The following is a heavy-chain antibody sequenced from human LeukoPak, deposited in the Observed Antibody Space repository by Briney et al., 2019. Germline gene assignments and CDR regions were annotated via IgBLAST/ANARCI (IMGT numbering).Heavy chain of an antibody. V-gene: IGHV3-64D*09. Sequence: PGGSLRLSCSASGFTFSSYAMHWVRQAPGKGLEYVSAISSNGGSTYYADSVKGRFTISRDNSKHTLYLQMSSLRAEDTAVYYCVKRREYCSGGSCSFDYWGQGTLVTVSS. CDR1: GFTFSSYA. CDR2: ISSNGGST. CDR3: VKRREYCSGGSCSFDY. J-gene: IGHJ4*02. D-gene: IGHD2-15*01.